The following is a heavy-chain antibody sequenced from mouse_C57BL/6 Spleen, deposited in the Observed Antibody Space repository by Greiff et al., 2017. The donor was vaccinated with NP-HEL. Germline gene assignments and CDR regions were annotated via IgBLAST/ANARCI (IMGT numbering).Heavy chain of an antibody. Sequence: EVKLVESGPGLVKPSQSLSLTCSVTGYSITSGYYWNWIRQFPGNKLEWMGYISYDGSNNYNPSLKNRISITRDTSKNQFFLKLNSVTTEDTATYYCARDEIRYYYAMDYWGQGTSVTVSS. V-gene: IGHV3-6*01. CDR2: ISYDGSN. J-gene: IGHJ4*01. CDR3: ARDEIRYYYAMDY. CDR1: GYSITSGYY. D-gene: IGHD2-4*01.